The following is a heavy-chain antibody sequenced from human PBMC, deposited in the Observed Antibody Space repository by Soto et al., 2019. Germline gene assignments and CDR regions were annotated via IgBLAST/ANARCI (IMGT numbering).Heavy chain of an antibody. D-gene: IGHD2-8*02. V-gene: IGHV1-3*01. CDR2: INAGYGNT. CDR1: GYTFSSYA. CDR3: ARNTGDGTIDF. J-gene: IGHJ4*02. Sequence: QVHLVQSGSEVRKPGASVKVSCKASGYTFSSYAMHWVRQAPGQRLEWRGWINAGYGNTKSSQTFQDRVTISRDTSASTAYMELTSMRSEDTAVYYCARNTGDGTIDFWGQVTLVTV.